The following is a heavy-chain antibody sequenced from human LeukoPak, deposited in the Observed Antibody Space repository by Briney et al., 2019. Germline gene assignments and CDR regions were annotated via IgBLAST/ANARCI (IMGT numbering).Heavy chain of an antibody. D-gene: IGHD5-18*01. Sequence: GGSLRLSCAASGFTFSDYYMSWIRQAPGKGLEWVSYISSSSSYTNYADSVKGRFTISRDNAKNSLYLHMNSLRAEDTAVYYCARDGGYSYGFNYYYGMDVWGKGTTVTVSS. CDR3: ARDGGYSYGFNYYYGMDV. V-gene: IGHV3-11*06. J-gene: IGHJ6*04. CDR1: GFTFSDYY. CDR2: ISSSSSYT.